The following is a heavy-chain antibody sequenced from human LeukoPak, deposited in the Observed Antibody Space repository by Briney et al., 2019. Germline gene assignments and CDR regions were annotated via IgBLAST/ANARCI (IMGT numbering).Heavy chain of an antibody. CDR1: GGSFSGYY. Sequence: SETLSLTCAVYGGSFSGYYWSWIRQPPGKGLEWIGEINHSGSTNYNPSLKSRVTISVDTSKNQFSLKLSSVTAADTAVYYCARVLRGLTELHSWGQGTLVTVSS. D-gene: IGHD1-26*01. J-gene: IGHJ4*02. CDR2: INHSGST. CDR3: ARVLRGLTELHS. V-gene: IGHV4-34*01.